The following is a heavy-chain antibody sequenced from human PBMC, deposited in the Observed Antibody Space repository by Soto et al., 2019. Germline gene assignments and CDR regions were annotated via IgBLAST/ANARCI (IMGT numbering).Heavy chain of an antibody. V-gene: IGHV3-48*03. CDR1: GFTFSSYE. Sequence: GGSLRLSCAASGFTFSSYEMNWVRQAPGKTLEWVSYISSAGDSSYYADSVKSRFTISRDNAKNSLYLQMNSLRTEDTALYYCAKDSGSYSDRPYWGQGTLVTVSS. J-gene: IGHJ4*02. D-gene: IGHD1-26*01. CDR2: ISSAGDSS. CDR3: AKDSGSYSDRPY.